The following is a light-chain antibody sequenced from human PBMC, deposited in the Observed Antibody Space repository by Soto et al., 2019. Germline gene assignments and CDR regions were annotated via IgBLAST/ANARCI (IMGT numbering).Light chain of an antibody. V-gene: IGKV3-11*01. CDR2: DAT. CDR3: QKRSDWQYT. J-gene: IGKJ2*01. CDR1: QRITSY. Sequence: EVVLTQSPATLSLSPGERATLSCRASQRITSYLAWYQQRPGQAPRLLMYDATNRASGVPARFSGSKSGTDFTLTISSLQPEDFAVYFCQKRSDWQYTFGQGTKVE.